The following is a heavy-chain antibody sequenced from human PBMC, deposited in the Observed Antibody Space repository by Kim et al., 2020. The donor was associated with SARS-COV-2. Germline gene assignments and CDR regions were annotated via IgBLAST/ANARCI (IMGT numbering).Heavy chain of an antibody. CDR3: ARHGGNDAFDI. J-gene: IGHJ3*02. Sequence: SNYTPYLKSRVTISVDTSKNQFSLKLSSVTAADTAVYYCARHGGNDAFDIWGQGTMVTVSS. D-gene: IGHD2-15*01. CDR2: S. V-gene: IGHV4-59*08.